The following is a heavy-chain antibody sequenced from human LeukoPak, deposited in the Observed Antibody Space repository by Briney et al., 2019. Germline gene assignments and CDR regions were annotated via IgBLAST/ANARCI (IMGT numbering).Heavy chain of an antibody. V-gene: IGHV1-46*01. J-gene: IGHJ4*02. CDR1: GYPFIDYY. CDR3: ARAYTYGLGY. CDR2: INPSNSYT. D-gene: IGHD5-18*01. Sequence: GASVKVSCKASGYPFIDYYMHWVRQAPGQGLEWMGTINPSNSYTNYAQNFQGRVTVTRDTSTSTVYMELSSLRSEDTAVYYCARAYTYGLGYWGQGIPVTVSS.